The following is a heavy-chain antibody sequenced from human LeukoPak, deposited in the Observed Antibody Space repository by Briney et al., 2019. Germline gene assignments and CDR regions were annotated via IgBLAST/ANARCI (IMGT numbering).Heavy chain of an antibody. CDR1: GFTFSSYS. CDR2: ISSSSSYI. CDR3: ASRYCSGGSCYSGWGAGFDP. D-gene: IGHD2-15*01. J-gene: IGHJ5*02. Sequence: GGSLRLSCAASGFTFSSYSVNWVRQAPGKGLEWVSSISSSSSYIYYADSVKGRFTISRDNAKNSLYLQMNSLRAEDTAVYYCASRYCSGGSCYSGWGAGFDPWGQGTLVTVSS. V-gene: IGHV3-21*01.